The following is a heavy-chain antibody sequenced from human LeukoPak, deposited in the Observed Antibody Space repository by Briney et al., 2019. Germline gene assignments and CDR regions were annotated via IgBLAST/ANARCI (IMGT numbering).Heavy chain of an antibody. CDR1: GGPISSSSYY. V-gene: IGHV4-39*07. D-gene: IGHD5/OR15-5a*01. Sequence: PSETLFLTCTVSGGPISSSSYYWGWIRQPPGKGLEWIGSIYYSGSTYYNPSLKSGVTISVDTSKNQFSLKLSSVTAADTAVYYCARDRRVYLTFDYWGQGTLVTVSS. J-gene: IGHJ4*02. CDR3: ARDRRVYLTFDY. CDR2: IYYSGST.